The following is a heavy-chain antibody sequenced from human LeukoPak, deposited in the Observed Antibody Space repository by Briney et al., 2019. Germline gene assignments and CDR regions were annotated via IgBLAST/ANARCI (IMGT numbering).Heavy chain of an antibody. V-gene: IGHV4-59*01. J-gene: IGHJ6*02. D-gene: IGHD6-13*01. Sequence: SETLSLTCTVSGGPIRSYYWSWLRQPPGKGLEWIGNIHYSESTNFNPSLKSRVAIAVDTSKNQFSLSMRSVTAADTAVYYCARVSAAGMEFHYGMDVWGQGTTVFVSS. CDR1: GGPIRSYY. CDR2: IHYSEST. CDR3: ARVSAAGMEFHYGMDV.